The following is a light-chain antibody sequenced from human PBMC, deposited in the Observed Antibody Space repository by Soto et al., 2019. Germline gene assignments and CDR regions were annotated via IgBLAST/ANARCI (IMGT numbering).Light chain of an antibody. V-gene: IGKV1-5*03. CDR3: QQYNSYWWT. CDR1: QGISSF. CDR2: TAS. J-gene: IGKJ1*01. Sequence: DIQMTQSPSTLSASVGDRVTVTCRASQGISSFLAWYQQKPGKAPKLLIYTASTLQSGVPSRFSGSGSGTEFTLTISSLQPDDFATYYCQQYNSYWWTFGQGTKVDIK.